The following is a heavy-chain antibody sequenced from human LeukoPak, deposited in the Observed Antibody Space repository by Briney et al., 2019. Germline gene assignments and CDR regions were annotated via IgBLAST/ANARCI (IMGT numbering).Heavy chain of an antibody. Sequence: GGSLRLSCAASGFSFSSHWVHWVRQAPGKGLVWVSRISDDGSYTSNVDSVKGRFTISRDNVNNMLYLHMNSLRAEDTAVYYCAKDPHYDSSGYYYAPGYFDYWGQGTLVTVSS. CDR1: GFSFSSHW. D-gene: IGHD3-22*01. J-gene: IGHJ4*02. V-gene: IGHV3-74*01. CDR2: ISDDGSYT. CDR3: AKDPHYDSSGYYYAPGYFDY.